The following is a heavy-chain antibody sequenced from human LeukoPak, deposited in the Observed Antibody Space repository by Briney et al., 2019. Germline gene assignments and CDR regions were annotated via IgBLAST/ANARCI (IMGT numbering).Heavy chain of an antibody. CDR3: AKDGVIGYCSSTSCYTGLKHYYYMDV. J-gene: IGHJ6*03. CDR2: ISYDGSNK. D-gene: IGHD2-2*02. V-gene: IGHV3-30*18. CDR1: GFTFSSYG. Sequence: GGSLRLSCAASGFTFSSYGMHWVRQAPGKGLEWVAVISYDGSNKYYADSVKGRFTISRDNSKNTLYLQMNSLRAEDTAVYYCAKDGVIGYCSSTSCYTGLKHYYYMDVWGKGTTVTVSS.